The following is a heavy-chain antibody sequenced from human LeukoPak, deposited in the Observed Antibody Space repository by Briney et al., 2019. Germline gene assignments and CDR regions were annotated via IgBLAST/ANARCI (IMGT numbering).Heavy chain of an antibody. V-gene: IGHV3-33*06. J-gene: IGHJ4*02. CDR3: AKDELSLFGLRPPYY. CDR2: IWDDGSYK. Sequence: GGSLRLSCAASGFIFSSYGMHWVRQAPGKGLEWVAVIWDDGSYKYYADSVKGRFTISRDNSKNTLYLQMNSLRAEDTAVYYCAKDELSLFGLRPPYYWGQGTLVTVSS. CDR1: GFIFSSYG. D-gene: IGHD3-16*02.